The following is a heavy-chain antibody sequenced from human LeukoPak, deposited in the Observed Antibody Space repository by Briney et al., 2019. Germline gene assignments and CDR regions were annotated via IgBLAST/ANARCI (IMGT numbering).Heavy chain of an antibody. CDR1: GFTFSSYG. V-gene: IGHV3-30*18. CDR2: ISYDGSNK. Sequence: QAGGSLRLSCAASGFTFSSYGMHWVRQAPGKGLEWVAVISYDGSNKYYADSVKGRFTISRDNSKNTLYLQMNSLRAEDTAVYYCAKDLRASLGYAFDIWGQGTMVTVSS. J-gene: IGHJ3*02. CDR3: AKDLRASLGYAFDI. D-gene: IGHD3-9*01.